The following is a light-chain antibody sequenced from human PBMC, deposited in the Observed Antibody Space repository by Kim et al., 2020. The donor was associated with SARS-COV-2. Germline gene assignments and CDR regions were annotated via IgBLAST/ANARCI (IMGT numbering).Light chain of an antibody. CDR3: QVWDSSGDHWV. CDR1: NIGSKS. V-gene: IGLV3-21*04. J-gene: IGLJ3*02. CDR2: YDS. Sequence: PGKTARITCGGNNIGSKSVHWYQQKPGQAPVLVIYYDSDRPSGMPERFSGSNSGNTATLTISRVEAGDEADYYCQVWDSSGDHWVFGGGTQLTVL.